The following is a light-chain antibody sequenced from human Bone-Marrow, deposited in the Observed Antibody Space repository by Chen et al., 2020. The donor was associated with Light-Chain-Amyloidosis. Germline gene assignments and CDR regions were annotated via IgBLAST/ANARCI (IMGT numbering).Light chain of an antibody. V-gene: IGKV3D-15*01. J-gene: IGKJ1*01. Sequence: EIVMTQSPATLSVSPGERATLSCRASQSVGSNLAWFQKKPGQAPRLLIYYASSRATGIPARFSGSGSGTEFTLTISSLQSEDFAVYYCQQSNKWPPTFGQGTSVDIK. CDR2: YAS. CDR1: QSVGSN. CDR3: QQSNKWPPT.